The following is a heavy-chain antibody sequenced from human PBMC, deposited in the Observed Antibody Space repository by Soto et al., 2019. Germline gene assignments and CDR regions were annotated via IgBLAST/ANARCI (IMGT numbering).Heavy chain of an antibody. D-gene: IGHD3-10*01. J-gene: IGHJ6*02. Sequence: QVQLVQSGAEVKKPGSSVKVSCKASGGTFSSYAISWVRQAPGQGLEWMGGIIPIFGTANYAQKFQGRVTITADEYTSTAYMELSSLRSEDTAVYYCALLPRITMVRGVGGMDVWGQGTTVTVSS. CDR1: GGTFSSYA. CDR2: IIPIFGTA. CDR3: ALLPRITMVRGVGGMDV. V-gene: IGHV1-69*01.